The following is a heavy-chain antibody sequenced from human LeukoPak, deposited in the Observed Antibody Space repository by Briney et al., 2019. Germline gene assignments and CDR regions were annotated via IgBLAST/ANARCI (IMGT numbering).Heavy chain of an antibody. CDR3: AKATYYYDSSGPRSAFDI. CDR1: GFTFSSYA. Sequence: GGSLRLSCAASGFTFSSYAMSWVRQAPGKGLEWVSAISGSGGSTYYADSVKGRFTISRDNSKNTLYLQMNSLRAEDAAVYYCAKATYYYDSSGPRSAFDIWGQGTMVTVSS. J-gene: IGHJ3*02. D-gene: IGHD3-22*01. V-gene: IGHV3-23*01. CDR2: ISGSGGST.